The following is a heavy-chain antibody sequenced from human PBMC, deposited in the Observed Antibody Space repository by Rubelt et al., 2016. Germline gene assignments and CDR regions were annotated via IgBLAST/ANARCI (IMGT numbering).Heavy chain of an antibody. D-gene: IGHD5-24*01. CDR1: GFTFSSYG. CDR2: ISSSSSYI. CDR3: AGLGRDYYYGMDV. Sequence: VQLVESGGGVVQPGRSLRLSCAASGFTFSSYGMNWVRQAPGKGLEWVSSISSSSSYIYYADSVKGRFTISRDNAKNSLYLQMNSLRAEDTAEYYCAGLGRDYYYGMDVWGQGTTVTVSS. J-gene: IGHJ6*02. V-gene: IGHV3-21*01.